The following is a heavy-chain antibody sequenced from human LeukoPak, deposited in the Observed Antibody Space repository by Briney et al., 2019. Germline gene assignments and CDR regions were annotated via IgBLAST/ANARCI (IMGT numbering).Heavy chain of an antibody. J-gene: IGHJ5*02. Sequence: ASVNVSCTASGYTFTSYGISWVRQAPGQGLEWMGWISAYNGNTNYAQKLQGRVTMTTDTSTSTAYMELRSLRSDDTAVYYCARVPMVRGVIRDNWFDPWGQGTLVTVSS. CDR2: ISAYNGNT. V-gene: IGHV1-18*04. CDR1: GYTFTSYG. D-gene: IGHD3-10*01. CDR3: ARVPMVRGVIRDNWFDP.